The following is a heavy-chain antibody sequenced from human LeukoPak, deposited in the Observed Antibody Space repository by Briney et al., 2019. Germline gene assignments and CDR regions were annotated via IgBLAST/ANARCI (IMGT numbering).Heavy chain of an antibody. CDR3: AKDAERGFDYSNSLDK. Sequence: PGGSLRLSCAASKFTFSHYGMHWVRQAPGKRLEWVAVIWNDGSSQYYADSVKGRFTVSRDNSQKTLYLQMNGLRPEDTAVYYCAKDAERGFDYSNSLDKWGQGTLVTVSS. CDR2: IWNDGSSQ. J-gene: IGHJ4*02. CDR1: KFTFSHYG. V-gene: IGHV3-33*06. D-gene: IGHD4-11*01.